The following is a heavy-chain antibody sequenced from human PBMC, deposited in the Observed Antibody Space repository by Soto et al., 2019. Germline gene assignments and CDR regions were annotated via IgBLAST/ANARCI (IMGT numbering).Heavy chain of an antibody. V-gene: IGHV1-69*01. D-gene: IGHD1-26*01. Sequence: QVQLVQSGAEVKKPGSSVKVSCKASGGTFSSYAISWVRQAPGQGLEWMGGIIPIFGTANYAQKFQGRVTTTADESTSTAYMELSSLRSEDTAVYYCARDGGATMSDYYGMDVWGQGTTVTVSS. CDR1: GGTFSSYA. CDR3: ARDGGATMSDYYGMDV. CDR2: IIPIFGTA. J-gene: IGHJ6*02.